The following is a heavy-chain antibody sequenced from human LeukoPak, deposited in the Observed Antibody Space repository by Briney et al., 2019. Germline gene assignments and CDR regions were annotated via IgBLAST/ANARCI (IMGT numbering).Heavy chain of an antibody. J-gene: IGHJ3*02. CDR1: GGSISSYY. CDR2: IDTSGST. V-gene: IGHV4-4*09. Sequence: KPSETLSLTCTVSGGSISSYYWSWIRQPPGKGLEWIGYIDTSGSTNHNPSLKSQVTISSDTSKNQFSLKLSSVTAADTVVYYCARAYSRSWLSAFDIWGQGTMVTVSS. D-gene: IGHD4-11*01. CDR3: ARAYSRSWLSAFDI.